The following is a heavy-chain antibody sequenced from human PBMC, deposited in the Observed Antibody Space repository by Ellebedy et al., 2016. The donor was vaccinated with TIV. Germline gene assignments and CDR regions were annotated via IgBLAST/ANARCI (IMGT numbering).Heavy chain of an antibody. CDR2: ISGYNRNT. V-gene: IGHV1-18*01. CDR3: TRDLYSDSGSPSDI. Sequence: ASVKVSXXTSGYSYDSYGISWVRQAPGQGLEWMGWISGYNRNTKYAQKFQRRVIMTIDSSTSTAYMELRSLISDDTAVYYCTRDLYSDSGSPSDIWGQGTLVTVSS. J-gene: IGHJ4*02. CDR1: GYSYDSYG. D-gene: IGHD4-11*01.